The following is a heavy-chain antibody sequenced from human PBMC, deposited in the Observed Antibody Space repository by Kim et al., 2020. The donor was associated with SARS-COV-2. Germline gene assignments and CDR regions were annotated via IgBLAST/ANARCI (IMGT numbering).Heavy chain of an antibody. Sequence: GGSLRLSCAASGFTFSSYSMNWVRQAPGKGLEWVSYISSSSSTIYYADSVKGRFTISRDNAKNSLYLQMNSLRDEDTAVYYCARDDYGDYHNWFDPWGQGTLVTVSS. J-gene: IGHJ5*02. D-gene: IGHD4-17*01. CDR3: ARDDYGDYHNWFDP. V-gene: IGHV3-48*02. CDR1: GFTFSSYS. CDR2: ISSSSSTI.